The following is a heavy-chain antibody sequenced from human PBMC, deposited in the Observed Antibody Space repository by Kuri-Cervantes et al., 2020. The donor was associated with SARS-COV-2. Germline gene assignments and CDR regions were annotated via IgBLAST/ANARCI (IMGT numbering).Heavy chain of an antibody. CDR2: ISGSADST. CDR3: AKDRSDPYGDYGVDDY. D-gene: IGHD4-17*01. CDR1: GFTVSSNYA. J-gene: IGHJ4*02. Sequence: GESLKISCAASGFTVSSNYAMTWVRQAPGKGLEWVSLISGSADSTYYADSVRGRFTISRDNSKNTLYLQMNSLRAEDTAVYYCAKDRSDPYGDYGVDDYWGQGTLVTVSS. V-gene: IGHV3-23*01.